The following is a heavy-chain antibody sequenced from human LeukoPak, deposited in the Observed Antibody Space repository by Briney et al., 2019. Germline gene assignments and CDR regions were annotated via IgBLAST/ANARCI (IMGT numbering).Heavy chain of an antibody. CDR2: IYYSGST. CDR3: ARDPIAAAGPGYFDY. Sequence: SETLSLTCTVSGGSISSYYWSWIRQPPGKGLEWIGYIYYSGSTNYNPSLKSRVTISVDTSKNQFSLKLSSVTAADTAVYYRARDPIAAAGPGYFDYWGQGTLVTVSS. D-gene: IGHD6-13*01. J-gene: IGHJ4*02. CDR1: GGSISSYY. V-gene: IGHV4-59*01.